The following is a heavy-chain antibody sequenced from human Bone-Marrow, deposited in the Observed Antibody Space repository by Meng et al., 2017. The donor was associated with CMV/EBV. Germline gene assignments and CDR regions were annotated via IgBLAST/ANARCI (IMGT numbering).Heavy chain of an antibody. Sequence: ASVNVAYTASRYTFTGYYMHWVRQAPGQGLEWMGWINPNSGGTNYAQKFQGRVTMTRDTSISTAYMELSRLRSDDTAVYYCARDRRPGGGVFVQHYWGQGTLVTVPS. D-gene: IGHD2-21*01. CDR3: ARDRRPGGGVFVQHY. CDR1: RYTFTGYY. V-gene: IGHV1-2*02. CDR2: INPNSGGT. J-gene: IGHJ4*02.